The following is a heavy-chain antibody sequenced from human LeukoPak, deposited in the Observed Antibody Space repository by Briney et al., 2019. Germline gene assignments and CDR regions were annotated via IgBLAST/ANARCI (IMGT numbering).Heavy chain of an antibody. CDR2: ISYDGSNK. V-gene: IGHV3-30*04. D-gene: IGHD6-19*01. CDR1: GFTFSSYA. J-gene: IGHJ4*02. Sequence: GRSLRLSCAASGFTFSSYAMHWVRQAPGKGLEWVAVISYDGSNKYYADSVKGRFTISRDNSKNTLYLQMNSLRAEDTAVYYCARAIGGSGWSHYDYWGQGTLVTVSS. CDR3: ARAIGGSGWSHYDY.